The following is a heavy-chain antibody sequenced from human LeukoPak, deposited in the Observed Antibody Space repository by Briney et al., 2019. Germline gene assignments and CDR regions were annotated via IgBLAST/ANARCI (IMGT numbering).Heavy chain of an antibody. V-gene: IGHV3-43*01. CDR1: GFTFSSFG. J-gene: IGHJ4*02. CDR2: ISWDGGTT. D-gene: IGHD3-9*01. Sequence: GGSLRLSCAASGFTFSSFGMHWVRQAPGKGLEWVSLISWDGGTTFYADSVKGRFTISRDNSNNSLYLQMDSLRTEDTGLYYCTKGHYDTLTGYLFDYWGQGTLVTVSP. CDR3: TKGHYDTLTGYLFDY.